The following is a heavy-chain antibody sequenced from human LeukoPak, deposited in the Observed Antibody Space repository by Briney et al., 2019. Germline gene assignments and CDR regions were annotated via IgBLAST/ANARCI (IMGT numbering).Heavy chain of an antibody. Sequence: GGSLRLSCASSGFTFSSYSMNWVRQAPGKGLEWVSYISSSGSTIYYADSVKGRFTISRDNAKSSLYLQMNSLRAEDTAVYYCARDLCSGGACSDYWGQGTLVTVSS. D-gene: IGHD2-15*01. CDR2: ISSSGSTI. CDR1: GFTFSSYS. J-gene: IGHJ4*02. CDR3: ARDLCSGGACSDY. V-gene: IGHV3-48*04.